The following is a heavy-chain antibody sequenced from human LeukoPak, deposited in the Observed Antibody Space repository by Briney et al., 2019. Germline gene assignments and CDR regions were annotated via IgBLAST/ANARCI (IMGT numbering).Heavy chain of an antibody. D-gene: IGHD6-13*01. CDR1: GDTFTAYY. V-gene: IGHV1-2*04. J-gene: IGHJ5*01. Sequence: ASVKVSCKASGDTFTAYYMHWVRQAPGQGLEWMGWINPNSGGTNYAQKFQGWVTMTRDTSISTIYMEVSRLRSDDTAVYYCAREVGSSWFDSRGQGTLVTVSS. CDR3: AREVGSSWFDS. CDR2: INPNSGGT.